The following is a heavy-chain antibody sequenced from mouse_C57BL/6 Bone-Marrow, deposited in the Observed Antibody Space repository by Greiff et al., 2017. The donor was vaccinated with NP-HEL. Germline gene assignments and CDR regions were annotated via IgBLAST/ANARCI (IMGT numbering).Heavy chain of an antibody. J-gene: IGHJ3*01. D-gene: IGHD1-1*01. Sequence: EVQLKESGPGMVKPSQSLSLTCTVTGYSITSGYDWHWIRHFPGNKLEWMGYISYSGSTNYNPSLKSRISITHDTSKNHFFLKLNSVTTEDTATYYCARAGYYDGFAYWGQGTLVTVSA. CDR2: ISYSGST. V-gene: IGHV3-1*01. CDR3: ARAGYYDGFAY. CDR1: GYSITSGYD.